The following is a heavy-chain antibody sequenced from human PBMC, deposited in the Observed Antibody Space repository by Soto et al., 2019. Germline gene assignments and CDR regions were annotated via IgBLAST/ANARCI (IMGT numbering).Heavy chain of an antibody. V-gene: IGHV4-39*01. CDR1: GGSISSSSYY. CDR2: IYYSGST. CDR3: ARQVVATNYGDDP. J-gene: IGHJ5*02. D-gene: IGHD1-26*01. Sequence: SETLSLTCTVSGGSISSSSYYWGWIRQPPGQGLERMGRIYYSGSTYYKPSLKSRVPICEDKSKNQFSMKLSSVTAADTAGEYGARQVVATNYGDDPRGQGALVAVAS.